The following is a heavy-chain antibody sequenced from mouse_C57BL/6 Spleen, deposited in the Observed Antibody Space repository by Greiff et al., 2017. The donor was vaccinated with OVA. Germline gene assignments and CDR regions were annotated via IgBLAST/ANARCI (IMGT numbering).Heavy chain of an antibody. CDR1: GYTFTDYY. CDR3: ARYPHYFDY. CDR2: INPNNGGT. Sequence: EVQLQQSGPELVKPGASVKISCKASGYTFTDYYMNWVKQSPGKSLEWIGDINPNNGGTSYNQKFKGKATLTVDKSSSTAYMELRSLTSEDSAVYYCARYPHYFDYWGQGTTLTVSS. J-gene: IGHJ2*01. V-gene: IGHV1-26*01.